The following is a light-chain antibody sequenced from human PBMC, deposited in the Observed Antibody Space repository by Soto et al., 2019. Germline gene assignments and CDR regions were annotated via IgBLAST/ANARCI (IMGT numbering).Light chain of an antibody. CDR1: SSNIGSNT. CDR3: AAWDDSLNGLV. V-gene: IGLV1-44*01. Sequence: QSVLTQPPSASGTPGQRGTISCSGSSSNIGSNTVNWYQQLPGTAPKLLIYNNNQRPAGVPDRFSGSKSGTSASLAISGLQSEDEPDYYCAAWDDSLNGLVFGTGTKLHVL. J-gene: IGLJ1*01. CDR2: NNN.